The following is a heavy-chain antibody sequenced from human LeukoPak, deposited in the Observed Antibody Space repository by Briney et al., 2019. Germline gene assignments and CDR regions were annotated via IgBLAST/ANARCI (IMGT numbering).Heavy chain of an antibody. CDR1: GASINTSSYY. D-gene: IGHD6-25*01. CDR3: ARGSGYINFDY. V-gene: IGHV4-61*02. J-gene: IGHJ4*02. Sequence: TLSLTCTVSGASINTSSYYWSWIRQPAGKGLEWIGRIYISGSTRYNPSLKSRLTVSLDTSKNQFSLILTSVTAADTAVYYCARGSGYINFDYWGQGTLVTVSS. CDR2: IYISGST.